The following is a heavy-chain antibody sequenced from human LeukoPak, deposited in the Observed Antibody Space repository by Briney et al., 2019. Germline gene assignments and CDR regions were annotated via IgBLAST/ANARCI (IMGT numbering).Heavy chain of an antibody. V-gene: IGHV3-23*01. Sequence: GGSLRLSCAASGFTFSSYEMNWVRQAPGKGLEWVSAISGSGGTTYYADSVKGRFTISRDNSKNTLYLQMNSLRAEDTAIYYCAKVATVTTYALADYWGQGTLVTVSS. CDR1: GFTFSSYE. CDR3: AKVATVTTYALADY. J-gene: IGHJ4*02. D-gene: IGHD4-17*01. CDR2: ISGSGGTT.